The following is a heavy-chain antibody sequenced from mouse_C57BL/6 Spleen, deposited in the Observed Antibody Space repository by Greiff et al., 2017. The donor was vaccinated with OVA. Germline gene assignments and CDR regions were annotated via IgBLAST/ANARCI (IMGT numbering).Heavy chain of an antibody. D-gene: IGHD1-1*01. V-gene: IGHV1-26*01. CDR2: INPNNGGT. J-gene: IGHJ3*01. Sequence: VQLQQSGPELVKPGASVKISCKASGYTFTDYYMNWVKQSHGKSLEWIGDINPNNGGTSYNQKFKGKATLTVDKSSSTAYMELRSLTSEDSAVYYCARGEAYVTWFAYWGQGTLVTVSA. CDR1: GYTFTDYY. CDR3: ARGEAYVTWFAY.